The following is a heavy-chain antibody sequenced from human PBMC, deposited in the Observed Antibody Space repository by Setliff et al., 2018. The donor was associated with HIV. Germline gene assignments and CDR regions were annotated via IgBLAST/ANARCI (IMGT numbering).Heavy chain of an antibody. V-gene: IGHV4-4*08. D-gene: IGHD3-10*01. CDR3: ARDRWGYYYGSGSCYMDV. CDR2: VSSIGNT. Sequence: PSETLSLTCSVSGISINGYYWSWIRQSPRTRLEWIGYVSSIGNTNYNPSLKSRVTISGDTSKNQFSLKLSSVTAADTAVYYCARDRWGYYYGSGSCYMDVWGTGTTVTVSS. J-gene: IGHJ6*03. CDR1: GISINGYY.